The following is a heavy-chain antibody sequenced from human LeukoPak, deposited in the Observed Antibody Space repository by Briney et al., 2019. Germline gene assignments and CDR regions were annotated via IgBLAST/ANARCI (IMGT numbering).Heavy chain of an antibody. CDR1: GGSISSGGYS. CDR2: IYHSGST. D-gene: IGHD3-10*01. Sequence: PSETLSLTCAVSGGSISSGGYSWSWIRQPPGKGLEWIGYIYHSGSTYYNPSLKSRVTISVDRSKNQFSLKLSSVTAADTAVYYCARDRGGDGSDAFDIWGQGTMVTVSS. J-gene: IGHJ3*02. V-gene: IGHV4-30-2*01. CDR3: ARDRGGDGSDAFDI.